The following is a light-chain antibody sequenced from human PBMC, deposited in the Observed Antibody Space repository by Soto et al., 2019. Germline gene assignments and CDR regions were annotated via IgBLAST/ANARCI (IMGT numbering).Light chain of an antibody. CDR1: QSISTS. CDR2: KAS. V-gene: IGKV1-5*03. Sequence: DIQMTQSPSTLSASVGDRVTITCRASQSISTSLAWYQQRPGKAPNLLIYKASSLESGVPLRFSGSGSGTEFTLTISSLQPDDFATYYCQQYNSYPLTFGGGTKVEIK. J-gene: IGKJ4*01. CDR3: QQYNSYPLT.